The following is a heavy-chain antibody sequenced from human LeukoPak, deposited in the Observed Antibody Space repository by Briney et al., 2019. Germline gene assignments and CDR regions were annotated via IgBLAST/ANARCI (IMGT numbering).Heavy chain of an antibody. CDR2: IYYSGST. D-gene: IGHD2-2*02. CDR3: ASMYCSSTSCYTEYYFMDV. V-gene: IGHV4-30-4*01. CDR1: GGSISSGDYY. J-gene: IGHJ6*03. Sequence: SETLSLTCTVSGGSISSGDYYWSWIRQPPGKGLEWIGYIYYSGSTYYNPSLKSRVTISVDTSKNQFSLKLSSVTAADTAVYYCASMYCSSTSCYTEYYFMDVWGKGTTVTVSS.